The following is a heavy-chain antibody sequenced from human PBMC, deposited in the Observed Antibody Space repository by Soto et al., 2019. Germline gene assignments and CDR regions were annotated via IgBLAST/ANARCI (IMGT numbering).Heavy chain of an antibody. D-gene: IGHD3-22*01. CDR2: IDPSDSQT. J-gene: IGHJ4*02. CDR1: GYSFAGYW. V-gene: IGHV5-10-1*01. CDR3: ARQIYDSDTGPNFQYYFDS. Sequence: GESLKISCKGSGYSFAGYWITWVRQKPGKGLEWMGRIDPSDSQTYYSPSFRGHVTISVTKSITTVFLQWSSPRASDAAMYYCARQIYDSDTGPNFQYYFDSWGQGTPVTVSS.